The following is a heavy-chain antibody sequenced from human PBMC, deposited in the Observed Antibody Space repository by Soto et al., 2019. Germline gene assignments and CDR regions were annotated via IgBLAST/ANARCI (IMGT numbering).Heavy chain of an antibody. V-gene: IGHV3-21*01. Sequence: EVQLVESGGGLVKPGGSLRLSCAASGFTFSSYSMNWVRQAPGKGLEWVSSISSSSSYIYYADSVKGRFTISRDNAKNSLYLQMNSLRAEDTAVYYCARRNPASNAFDIWGQGTTVTVSS. CDR3: ARRNPASNAFDI. CDR2: ISSSSSYI. J-gene: IGHJ3*02. D-gene: IGHD4-4*01. CDR1: GFTFSSYS.